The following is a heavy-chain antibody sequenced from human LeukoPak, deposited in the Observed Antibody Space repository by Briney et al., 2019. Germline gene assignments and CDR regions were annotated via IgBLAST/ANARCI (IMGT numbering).Heavy chain of an antibody. D-gene: IGHD2-15*01. Sequence: RPSETLSLTCTVSGGSISSNTFYWGWLRPSPGRGLDWIGSFDYSGSTYYNPSLKSRITISVDTSKNQFSLNLDTVNAADTAVYYCARAKVMVVPATPINYFYYYGMDVWGQGTTVTVSS. V-gene: IGHV4-39*01. CDR1: GGSISSNTFY. CDR3: ARAKVMVVPATPINYFYYYGMDV. J-gene: IGHJ6*02. CDR2: FDYSGST.